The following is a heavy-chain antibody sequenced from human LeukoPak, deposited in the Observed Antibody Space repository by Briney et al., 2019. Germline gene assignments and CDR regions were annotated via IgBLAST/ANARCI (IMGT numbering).Heavy chain of an antibody. D-gene: IGHD3-10*01. J-gene: IGHJ6*02. CDR2: IWYDGSNK. Sequence: GGSLRLSCAASGFTFSSYGMHWVRQAPGKGLEWVAVIWYDGSNKYYADSVKGRFTISRDNSKNTLYLQMNSLRAEDTAVYYCARGAVTMVRGVIVYYGMDVWGQETTVTVSS. CDR1: GFTFSSYG. CDR3: ARGAVTMVRGVIVYYGMDV. V-gene: IGHV3-33*01.